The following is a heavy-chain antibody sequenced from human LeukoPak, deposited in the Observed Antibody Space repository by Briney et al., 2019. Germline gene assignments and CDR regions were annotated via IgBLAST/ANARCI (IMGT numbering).Heavy chain of an antibody. V-gene: IGHV1-69*01. Sequence: SVQVSCKASGGTFSSYAISWVRQAPGQGLEWVGGIIPIFGTANYAQKFQGRVTITADESTSTAYMELSSLRSEDTAVYYCARDRLNRYSSGWYSGAFDIWGQGTMVTVSS. D-gene: IGHD6-19*01. CDR1: GGTFSSYA. CDR3: ARDRLNRYSSGWYSGAFDI. CDR2: IIPIFGTA. J-gene: IGHJ3*02.